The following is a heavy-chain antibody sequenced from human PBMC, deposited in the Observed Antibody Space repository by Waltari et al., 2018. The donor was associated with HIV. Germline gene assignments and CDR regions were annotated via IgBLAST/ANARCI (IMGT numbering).Heavy chain of an antibody. D-gene: IGHD3-10*01. CDR2: IAASYPNT. CDR1: GFTFSNYA. CDR3: ARIYVSGAFDI. V-gene: IGHV3-23*01. J-gene: IGHJ3*02. Sequence: EAQLLESGGGLVPPGGSLRVSCVGSGFTFSNYAMSWVRQGPGKGLEWVSAIAASYPNTYYSDSVRGRFTVSKDNSENSLHLQMNSLRAEDTALYYCARIYVSGAFDIWGQGTVVTVSS.